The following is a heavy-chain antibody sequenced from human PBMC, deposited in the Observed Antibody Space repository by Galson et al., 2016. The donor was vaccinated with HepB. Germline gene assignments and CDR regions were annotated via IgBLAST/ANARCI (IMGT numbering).Heavy chain of an antibody. CDR1: GFTFSSYA. J-gene: IGHJ2*01. CDR3: ARRGSKEKGYFDL. D-gene: IGHD6-13*01. Sequence: SLRLSCAASGFTFSSYAMTWVRQAPGKGLEWVAHIKHDGSEKYYVDSVRGRFTISRDNAKNSLYVQMNSLSAEDTAVYYCARRGSKEKGYFDLWGRGTLVTVSS. CDR2: IKHDGSEK. V-gene: IGHV3-7*04.